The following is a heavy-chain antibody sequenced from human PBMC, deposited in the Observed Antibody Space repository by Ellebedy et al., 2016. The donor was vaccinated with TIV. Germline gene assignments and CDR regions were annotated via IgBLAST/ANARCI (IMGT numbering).Heavy chain of an antibody. J-gene: IGHJ4*02. D-gene: IGHD3-9*01. CDR3: AKGEYRDILTGYLFDY. CDR2: ISYDGSNK. Sequence: GGSLRLSXAASGFTFSSYGMHWVRQAPGKGLEWVAVISYDGSNKYYADSVKGRFTISRDNPKNTLYLQMNSLRAEDTAVYYCAKGEYRDILTGYLFDYWGQGTLVTVSS. V-gene: IGHV3-30*18. CDR1: GFTFSSYG.